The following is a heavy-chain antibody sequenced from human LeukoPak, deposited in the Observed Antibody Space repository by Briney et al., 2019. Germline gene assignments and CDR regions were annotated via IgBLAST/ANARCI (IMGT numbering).Heavy chain of an antibody. CDR1: GGTFSSYA. Sequence: PVKVSCKASGGTFSSYAISWVRQAPGQGLEWMGGIIPIFGTANYAQKFQGRVTITTDESTSTAYMELSSLRSEDTAVYYCARDLYCSGGSCYSGIDYWGQGTLVTVSS. V-gene: IGHV1-69*05. CDR2: IIPIFGTA. J-gene: IGHJ4*02. CDR3: ARDLYCSGGSCYSGIDY. D-gene: IGHD2-15*01.